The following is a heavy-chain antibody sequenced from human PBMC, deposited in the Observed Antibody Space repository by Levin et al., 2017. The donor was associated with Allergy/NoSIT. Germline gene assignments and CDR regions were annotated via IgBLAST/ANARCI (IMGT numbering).Heavy chain of an antibody. V-gene: IGHV4-59*08. J-gene: IGHJ2*01. Sequence: SETLSLTCTVSGGSISSYYWSWIRQPPGKGLEWIGYIYYSGSTNYNPSLKSRVTISVDTSKNQFSLKLSSVTAADTAVYYCARVVVPAALGGSYWYFDLWGRGTLVTVSS. D-gene: IGHD2-2*01. CDR1: GGSISSYY. CDR2: IYYSGST. CDR3: ARVVVPAALGGSYWYFDL.